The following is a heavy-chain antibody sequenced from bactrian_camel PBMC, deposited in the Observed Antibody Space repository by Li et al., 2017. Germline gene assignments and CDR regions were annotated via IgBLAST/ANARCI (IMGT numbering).Heavy chain of an antibody. Sequence: LVESGGALAQPGGSLRLSCAASGFTFSAYYMTWVRQAPGKGLEWVSSIYDDSRNTYYADSVKGRFSASRDNAKNTVFLQMNSLKSEDTALYYCATGRQWFVDWGQGTQVTVS. CDR1: GFTFSAYY. V-gene: IGHV3-2*01. CDR3: ATGRQWFVD. J-gene: IGHJ4*01. D-gene: IGHD2*01. CDR2: IYDDSRNT.